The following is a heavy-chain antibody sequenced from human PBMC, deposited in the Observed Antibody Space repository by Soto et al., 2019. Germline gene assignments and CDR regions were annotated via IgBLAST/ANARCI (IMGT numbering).Heavy chain of an antibody. J-gene: IGHJ6*02. CDR2: IYYSGST. CDR3: AREKREVDTASDV. Sequence: TSETLSLTCTVSGGSVSSGSYYWSWIRQPPGKGLEWIGYIYYSGSTNYNPSLKSRVTISVDASKNQFSLKLSSVTAADTAVYYCAREKREVDTASDVWGQGTTVTVSS. CDR1: GGSVSSGSYY. V-gene: IGHV4-61*01. D-gene: IGHD5-18*01.